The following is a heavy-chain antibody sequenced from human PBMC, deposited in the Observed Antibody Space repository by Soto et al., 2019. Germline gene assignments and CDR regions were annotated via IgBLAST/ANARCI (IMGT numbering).Heavy chain of an antibody. D-gene: IGHD4-17*01. Sequence: QLQLQESGPGLVKPSETLSLTCTVSGGSISSSSSYWGWIRQPPGKGLEWIGYIYYSGSTNYNPSXKXXXXXXXXXXXXXXXXXXXXXXXXDTAVYYCARQPRGAATVTSVINWFDPWGQGALVTVSS. CDR2: IYYSGST. CDR3: ARQPRGAATVTSVINWFDP. J-gene: IGHJ5*02. V-gene: IGHV4-39*01. CDR1: GGSISSSSSY.